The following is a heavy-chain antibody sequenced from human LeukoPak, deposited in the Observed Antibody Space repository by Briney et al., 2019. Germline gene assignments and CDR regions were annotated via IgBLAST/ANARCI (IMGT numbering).Heavy chain of an antibody. D-gene: IGHD3-16*01. Sequence: SETLSLTCGVSGFSISNGFSWGWIRQPPGKGLEWIGSISQTENSYNNPSLKSRVTISVDTSKNQFSLKLSSVTAADTAVYYCARFDCVWGNGNHGMDAFDVWGQGTMVTVSS. CDR3: ARFDCVWGNGNHGMDAFDV. CDR2: ISQTENS. V-gene: IGHV4-38-2*01. J-gene: IGHJ3*01. CDR1: GFSISNGFS.